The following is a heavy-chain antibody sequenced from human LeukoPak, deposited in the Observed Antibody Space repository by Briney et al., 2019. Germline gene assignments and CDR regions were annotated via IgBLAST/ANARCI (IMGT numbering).Heavy chain of an antibody. D-gene: IGHD2-2*01. CDR2: ISWNSGSI. V-gene: IGHV3-9*01. CDR3: AKGNCSSTSCYYGEEYFDY. CDR1: GFTFDDYA. Sequence: GGSLRLSCAASGFTFDDYAMHWVRQAPGKGLEWVSGISWNSGSIGYADSVKGRFTISRDNAKNSLYLQMNSLRAEDTALYYCAKGNCSSTSCYYGEEYFDYWGQGTLVTVSS. J-gene: IGHJ4*02.